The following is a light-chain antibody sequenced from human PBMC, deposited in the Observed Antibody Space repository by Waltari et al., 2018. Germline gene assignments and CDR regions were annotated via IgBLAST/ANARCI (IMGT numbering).Light chain of an antibody. CDR2: WAS. CDR1: QSVLDSSNNKNY. J-gene: IGKJ1*01. V-gene: IGKV4-1*01. CDR3: QQCHRSPWT. Sequence: DIVMTQSPDSLAVFPGARAIINCKSSQSVLDSSNNKNYMAWYQQKPGQLPKLLIYWASIRESGVPDRFSGSGSGTDFTLTISSLQAEDVAVYYCQQCHRSPWTFGQGTKVEI.